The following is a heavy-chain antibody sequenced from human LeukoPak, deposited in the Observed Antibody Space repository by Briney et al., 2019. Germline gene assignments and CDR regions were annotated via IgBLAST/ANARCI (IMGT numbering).Heavy chain of an antibody. Sequence: SETLSLTCTVSGYSISSGYYWGWIRQPPGKGLEWIGSIYHSGSTYYNPSLKSRVTIPVDTSKNQFSLKLSSVTAADTAVYYCARMPRGEKRAAMVRGVIARDAFDIWGQGTMVTVSS. CDR1: GYSISSGYY. D-gene: IGHD3-10*01. V-gene: IGHV4-38-2*02. CDR2: IYHSGST. CDR3: ARMPRGEKRAAMVRGVIARDAFDI. J-gene: IGHJ3*02.